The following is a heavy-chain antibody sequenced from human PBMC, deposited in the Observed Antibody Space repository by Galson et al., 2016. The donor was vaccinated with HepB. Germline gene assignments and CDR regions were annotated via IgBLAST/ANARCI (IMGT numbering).Heavy chain of an antibody. CDR2: ISGSGANT. V-gene: IGHV3-23*01. D-gene: IGHD6-13*01. Sequence: SLRLSCAASGFTFSSYAMTWVRQAPGKGLEWVSGISGSGANTYYANAVKGQFTISRDNSNNTLYLQVNSLRAEDTALYFCARYSDSWAPFDYWGQGSLVTVSS. CDR3: ARYSDSWAPFDY. CDR1: GFTFSSYA. J-gene: IGHJ4*02.